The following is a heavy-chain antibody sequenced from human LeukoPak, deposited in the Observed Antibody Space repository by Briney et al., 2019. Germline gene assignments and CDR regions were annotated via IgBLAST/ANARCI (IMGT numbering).Heavy chain of an antibody. Sequence: SETLSLTCTVSGGSISSYYWSWIRQPPGKGLEWIGYIYYSGSTNYNPSLKSRVTISVDTSKNQFSLKLSSVTAADTAVYYCARTGRGGYNFDYWGQGTLVTVSS. CDR3: ARTGRGGYNFDY. CDR2: IYYSGST. CDR1: GGSISSYY. V-gene: IGHV4-59*08. J-gene: IGHJ4*02. D-gene: IGHD5-24*01.